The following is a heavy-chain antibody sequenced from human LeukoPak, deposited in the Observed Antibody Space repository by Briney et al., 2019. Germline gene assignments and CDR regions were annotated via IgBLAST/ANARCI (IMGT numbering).Heavy chain of an antibody. J-gene: IGHJ6*02. CDR1: GGTFSSYA. CDR2: IIPIFGTA. D-gene: IGHD3-9*01. CDR3: ASARGLRYFGWLYPSYYYYGMDV. V-gene: IGHV1-69*01. Sequence: SVKVSCKASGGTFSSYAISWVRQAPGQGLEWMGGIIPIFGTANYAQKFQGRVTITADESTSTAYMELSSLRSEDTAVYYCASARGLRYFGWLYPSYYYYGMDVWGQGTTVTVSS.